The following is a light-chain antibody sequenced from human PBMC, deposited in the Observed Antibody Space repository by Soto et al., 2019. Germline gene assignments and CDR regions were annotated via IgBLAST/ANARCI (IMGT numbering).Light chain of an antibody. CDR2: GAS. CDR1: QSVSNNY. V-gene: IGKV3-20*01. J-gene: IGKJ1*01. Sequence: EIVLTQSPGTLSLSPGDTAALSCRASQSVSNNYLAWYQQKPGQAPRLLIYGASSRATGIPGRSSGSASGTDFTLTISRLEPEDFAVYYCQQYGTSPRMFGQGTKV. CDR3: QQYGTSPRM.